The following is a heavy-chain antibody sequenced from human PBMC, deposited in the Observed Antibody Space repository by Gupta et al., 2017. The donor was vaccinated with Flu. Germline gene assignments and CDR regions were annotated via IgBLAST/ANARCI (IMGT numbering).Heavy chain of an antibody. CDR2: INHNGDT. Sequence: QVLLEQGGAELLKPSETLSLTCAVNSGPFNGYFWTWIRQAPGKRLEWIGHINHNGDTEFNPSFESRVTIAVDTAKNQFSLNLKSVTAADAAVYCCAKALYGDHPNWFDPWGQGTLVTVS. J-gene: IGHJ5*02. CDR1: SGPFNGYF. D-gene: IGHD4-17*01. CDR3: AKALYGDHPNWFDP. V-gene: IGHV4-34*01.